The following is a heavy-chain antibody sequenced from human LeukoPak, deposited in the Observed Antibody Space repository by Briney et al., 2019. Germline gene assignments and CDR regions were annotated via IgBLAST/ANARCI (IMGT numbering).Heavy chain of an antibody. Sequence: PSETLSLTCSVSGDSISRHFWSWIRQPPGKGLEWIAFIHYGGRTKYNPSLQSRVTISVDTSENEFSLRLTSVTAADTAVYYCARLLDNDSSGDPDTFDMWGQGTVVTVSS. J-gene: IGHJ3*02. CDR1: GDSISRHF. CDR2: IHYGGRT. CDR3: ARLLDNDSSGDPDTFDM. D-gene: IGHD3-22*01. V-gene: IGHV4-59*11.